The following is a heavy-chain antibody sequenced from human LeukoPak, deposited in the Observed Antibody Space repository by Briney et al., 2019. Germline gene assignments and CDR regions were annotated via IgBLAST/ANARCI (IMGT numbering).Heavy chain of an antibody. D-gene: IGHD3-22*01. CDR2: MNPNSGNT. J-gene: IGHJ6*03. CDR3: ARATDYYYDSSGYYVYYYYYYMDV. V-gene: IGHV1-8*01. Sequence: ASVKVSCKASGYTFTSYDINWVRQATGQGREWMGWMNPNSGNTGYAQKFQGRVTMTRNTSISTAYMELSSLRSEDTAVYYCARATDYYYDSSGYYVYYYYYYMDVWGKGTTVTVSS. CDR1: GYTFTSYD.